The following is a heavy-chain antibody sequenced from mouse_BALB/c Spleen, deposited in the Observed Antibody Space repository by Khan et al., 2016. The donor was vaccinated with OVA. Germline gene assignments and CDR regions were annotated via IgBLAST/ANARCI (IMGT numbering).Heavy chain of an antibody. CDR1: DFSLDNYS. J-gene: IGHJ3*01. D-gene: IGHD2-4*01. V-gene: IGHV2-2*02. Sequence: QVQLKESGPGLVAPSQSLSITCTVSDFSLDNYSIHWIRQSPGKGLEWLGVIWSAGSTDYNAAFISRLTITKDNSRSQVFFQVNSLQPNDTAIYYCTRRGYDYGRGALFAYWGQGTLVTVSA. CDR3: TRRGYDYGRGALFAY. CDR2: IWSAGST.